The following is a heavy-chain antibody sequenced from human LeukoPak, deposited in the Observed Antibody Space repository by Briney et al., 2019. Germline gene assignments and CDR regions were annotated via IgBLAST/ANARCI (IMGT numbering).Heavy chain of an antibody. D-gene: IGHD3-9*01. CDR1: GFTFSSYA. V-gene: IGHV3-23*01. CDR3: ATVHTYYDILTGYFDY. J-gene: IGHJ4*02. CDR2: ISGSGGST. Sequence: GGSLRLSCAASGFTFSSYAMSWVCQAPGKGLEWVSAISGSGGSTYYADSVKGRFTISRDNSKNTLYLQMNSLRAEDTAVYYCATVHTYYDILTGYFDYWGQGTLVTVSS.